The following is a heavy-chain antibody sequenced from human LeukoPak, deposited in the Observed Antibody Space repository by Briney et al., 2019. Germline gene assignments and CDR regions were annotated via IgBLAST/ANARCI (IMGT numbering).Heavy chain of an antibody. Sequence: GGSLRLSCAASGFTFSSYSMNWVRQAPGKGLEWVSSISSSSSYIYYADSVKGRFTISRDNAKNTLYLQTNSLRAEDTAVYYCARDWGMIAYDYWGQGTLVTVSS. D-gene: IGHD2-21*01. CDR1: GFTFSSYS. J-gene: IGHJ4*02. CDR2: ISSSSSYI. V-gene: IGHV3-21*01. CDR3: ARDWGMIAYDY.